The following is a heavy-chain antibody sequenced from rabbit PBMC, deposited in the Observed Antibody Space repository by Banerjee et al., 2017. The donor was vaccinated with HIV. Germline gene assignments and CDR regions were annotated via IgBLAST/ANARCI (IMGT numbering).Heavy chain of an antibody. J-gene: IGHJ4*01. V-gene: IGHV1S47*01. D-gene: IGHD5-1*01. Sequence: YANWLNGRFTISRDNAQNTVFLQMTSLTAADTATYFCARGADGIYGVYFNLWGPGTLVTVS. CDR3: ARGADGIYGVYFNL.